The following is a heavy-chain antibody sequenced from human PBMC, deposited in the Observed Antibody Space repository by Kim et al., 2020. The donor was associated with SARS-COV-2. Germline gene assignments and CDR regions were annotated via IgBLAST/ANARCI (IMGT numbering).Heavy chain of an antibody. J-gene: IGHJ4*02. V-gene: IGHV3-23*05. Sequence: YAESVTARFTPARDNSKNMLYLQLNSLRAEDTAVYSCGDEQGSGSPFSYWGQGTLVTVSS. CDR3: GDEQGSGSPFSY. D-gene: IGHD3-10*01.